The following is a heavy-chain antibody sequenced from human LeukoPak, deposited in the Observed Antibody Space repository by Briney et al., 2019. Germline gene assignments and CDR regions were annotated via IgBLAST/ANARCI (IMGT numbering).Heavy chain of an antibody. Sequence: SGGSLRLSCAASGFTLSNYWMHWVRQAPGKGLVWVSRINADGSSTYYADPVKGRFTISRDNSKNTLYLQMNSLRAEDTAVYYCAKGAGYGDYELDYWGQGTLVTVSS. D-gene: IGHD4-17*01. V-gene: IGHV3-74*01. J-gene: IGHJ4*02. CDR2: INADGSST. CDR3: AKGAGYGDYELDY. CDR1: GFTLSNYW.